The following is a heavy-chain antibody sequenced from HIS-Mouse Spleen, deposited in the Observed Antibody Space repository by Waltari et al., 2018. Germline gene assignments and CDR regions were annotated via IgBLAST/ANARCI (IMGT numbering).Heavy chain of an antibody. CDR1: XGSISXXSXY. V-gene: IGHV4-39*07. CDR2: IDYSGRT. D-gene: IGHD6-13*01. J-gene: IGHJ2*01. Sequence: QLQLQESGPGLVKPSXTXSLTXXXXXGSISXXSXYWGWIRQTPGKGVEWIGSIDYSGRTXXXPSXKSXVPISXNTSKNXXSLXXXSVTAADTAVYYCAREIPYSSSWYDWXXXXXGRGTLVTV. CDR3: AREIPYSSSWYDWXXXX.